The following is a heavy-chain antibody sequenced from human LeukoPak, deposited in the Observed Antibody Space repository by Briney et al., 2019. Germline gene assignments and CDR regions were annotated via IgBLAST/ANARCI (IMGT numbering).Heavy chain of an antibody. D-gene: IGHD3-3*01. Sequence: GGSLRLSCVASGFTFSTSWMTWVRQAPGKGLEWVANINQDGSEEKYADSVKGRFTIFRDNTRNSVYLQMNRLRVDDTAVYYCAKVKLNNFWSGYLFDYWGQGTLVTVSS. CDR3: AKVKLNNFWSGYLFDY. V-gene: IGHV3-7*01. J-gene: IGHJ4*02. CDR1: GFTFSTSW. CDR2: INQDGSEE.